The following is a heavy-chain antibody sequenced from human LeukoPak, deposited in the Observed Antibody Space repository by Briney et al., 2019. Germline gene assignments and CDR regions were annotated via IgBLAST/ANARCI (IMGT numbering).Heavy chain of an antibody. J-gene: IGHJ4*02. CDR3: ARERWGLVDY. Sequence: PSETLSLTCTVSGGSIGAFYWNWIRQSPGKGLEWVGSVYYSGTTKYNPSLESRVSISVDTSKNHVSLILTSVGAADTAVFYCARERWGLVDYWGPGILVTVSS. CDR2: VYYSGTT. CDR1: GGSIGAFY. D-gene: IGHD4-23*01. V-gene: IGHV4-59*01.